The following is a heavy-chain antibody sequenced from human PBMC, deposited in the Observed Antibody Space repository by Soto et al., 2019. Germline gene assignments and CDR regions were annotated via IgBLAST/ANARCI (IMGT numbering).Heavy chain of an antibody. Sequence: GGSLRLSCAASGFTFSSYSMNWVRQAPGKGLEWVSYISGSSSTIYYADSVKGRFTISRDNAKNSLYLQMNSLRAEDTAVYYCARKITGSGIYGVDVWGQGTTVTASS. CDR3: ARKITGSGIYGVDV. CDR2: ISGSSSTI. V-gene: IGHV3-48*01. D-gene: IGHD3-10*01. J-gene: IGHJ6*02. CDR1: GFTFSSYS.